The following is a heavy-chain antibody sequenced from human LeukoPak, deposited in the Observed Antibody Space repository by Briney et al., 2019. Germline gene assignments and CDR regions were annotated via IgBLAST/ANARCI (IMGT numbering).Heavy chain of an antibody. CDR1: GLTFSSSW. D-gene: IGHD2/OR15-2a*01. Sequence: GGSLRLSCAVSGLTFSSSWMDWVRQAPGKGLEWVANINPDGIKRYSADSVKGRFTISRDNARNSLYLQMDSLRVEDTAFYYCARDLAFSRLDYWGQGVLVTVSS. V-gene: IGHV3-7*01. CDR3: ARDLAFSRLDY. J-gene: IGHJ4*02. CDR2: INPDGIKR.